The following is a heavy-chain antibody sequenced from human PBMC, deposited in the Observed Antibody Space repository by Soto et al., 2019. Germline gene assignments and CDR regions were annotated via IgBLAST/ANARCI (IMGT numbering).Heavy chain of an antibody. D-gene: IGHD3-3*01. CDR2: IRSKAYGGTT. J-gene: IGHJ6*03. CDR1: GFTFGDYA. Sequence: PGGSLRLSCTASGFTFGDYAMSWFRQAPGKGQEWVGFIRSKAYGGTTEYAASVKGRFTISRDDSKSIAYLQMNSLKTEDTAVYYCTRDSDWSYYYYYMDVWGKGTTVTVSS. V-gene: IGHV3-49*03. CDR3: TRDSDWSYYYYYMDV.